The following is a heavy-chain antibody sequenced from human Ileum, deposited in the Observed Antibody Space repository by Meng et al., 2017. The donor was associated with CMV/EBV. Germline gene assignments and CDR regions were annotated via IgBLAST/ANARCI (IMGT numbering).Heavy chain of an antibody. J-gene: IGHJ3*01. V-gene: IGHV3-72*01. CDR3: ARVGTRGGYAFDL. CDR1: GFSLSDYY. CDR2: IRVKLYSYST. D-gene: IGHD5-18*01. Sequence: SLKISCAASGFSLSDYYMDWVRQAPGKGLEWVGHIRVKLYSYSTEYAPSVKGRFTISRDDSMNSVSLQMNSLNTDDTAVYYCARVGTRGGYAFDLWGQGTVVTVSS.